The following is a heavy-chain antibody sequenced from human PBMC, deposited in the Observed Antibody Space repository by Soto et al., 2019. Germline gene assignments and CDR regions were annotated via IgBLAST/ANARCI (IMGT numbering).Heavy chain of an antibody. D-gene: IGHD3-10*01. V-gene: IGHV1-8*01. CDR3: ARGCYGSGSYYDYLNWFDP. CDR1: GYTYISYS. CDR2: MNPNSGNT. Sequence: ASVKVSCKASGYTYISYSMHWVRQAPGQGLEWMGWMNPNSGNTGYAQKFQGRVTMTRNTSISTAYMELSSLRSEDTAVYYCARGCYGSGSYYDYLNWFDPWGQGTLVTVSS. J-gene: IGHJ5*02.